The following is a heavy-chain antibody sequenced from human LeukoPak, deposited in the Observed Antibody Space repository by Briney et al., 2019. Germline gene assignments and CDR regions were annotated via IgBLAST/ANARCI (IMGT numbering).Heavy chain of an antibody. D-gene: IGHD1-1*01. J-gene: IGHJ4*02. CDR1: GFTFSSYW. CDR2: IKQDGSEK. CDR3: ARARYNWNDEYFDY. Sequence: GGSLRLSCAASGFTFSSYWMSWDRQAPGKGLEWVANIKQDGSEKYYVDSVKGRFTISRDNAKNSLYLQMNSLRAEDTAVYYCARARYNWNDEYFDYWGQGTLVTVSS. V-gene: IGHV3-7*01.